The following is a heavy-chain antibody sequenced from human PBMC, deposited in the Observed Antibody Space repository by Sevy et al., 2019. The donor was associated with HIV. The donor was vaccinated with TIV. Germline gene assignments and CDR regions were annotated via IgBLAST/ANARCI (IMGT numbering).Heavy chain of an antibody. CDR1: GFSFSTSGVG. V-gene: IGHV2-5*02. CDR3: AHRRSKGITITEFDF. J-gene: IGHJ4*02. D-gene: IGHD3-9*01. CDR2: IFWDDAT. Sequence: SGPTLVKPTQTLTLTCTFSGFSFSTSGVGVGWIRLPPGKALEWLALIFWDDATRDRPSLQSRLTITKDTSKDQVVLTMANMDPVDTGTYYCAHRRSKGITITEFDFWGQGTPVTVSS.